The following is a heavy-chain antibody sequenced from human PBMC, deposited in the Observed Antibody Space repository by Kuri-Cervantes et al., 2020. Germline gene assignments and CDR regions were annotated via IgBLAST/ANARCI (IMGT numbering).Heavy chain of an antibody. J-gene: IGHJ3*02. CDR3: ARDFPPHYSSSVPDAFDI. CDR2: ISSSGSTI. V-gene: IGHV3-11*04. CDR1: GFTFSDYY. Sequence: GGSLRLSCAASGFTFSDYYMSRIRQAPGKGLEWVSYISSSGSTIYYADSVKGRFTISRDNAKNSLYLQMNSLRAEDTAVYYCARDFPPHYSSSVPDAFDIWGQGTMVTVSS. D-gene: IGHD6-6*01.